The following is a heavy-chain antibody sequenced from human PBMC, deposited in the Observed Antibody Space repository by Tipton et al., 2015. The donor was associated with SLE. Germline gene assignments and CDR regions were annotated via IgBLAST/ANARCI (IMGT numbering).Heavy chain of an antibody. CDR2: IYDSGST. CDR3: ATGTLVGSWYYSMDV. J-gene: IGHJ6*03. CDR1: GGSTNSYY. Sequence: LRLSCTVSGGSTNSYYWTWIRQPPGKGLEWIGRIYDSGSTNYNPPLKSRVTISQDTSKNQFSLKLSSVSAADTAVYYCATGTLVGSWYYSMDVWGKGTTVTVSS. V-gene: IGHV4-59*08. D-gene: IGHD2-2*03.